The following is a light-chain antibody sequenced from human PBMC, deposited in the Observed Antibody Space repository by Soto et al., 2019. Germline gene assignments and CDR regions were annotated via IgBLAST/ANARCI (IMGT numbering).Light chain of an antibody. CDR1: SSDVGGYNY. V-gene: IGLV2-14*01. Sequence: QSALTQPASVSGSPGQSITISCTGTSSDVGGYNYVSWYQQHPGKAPKLMIYEVSNRPSGVSNRFSGSKSGNTASLTISGLQGEDEADYYCSAYTSSSTRVFGGRTKLTVL. CDR2: EVS. CDR3: SAYTSSSTRV. J-gene: IGLJ2*01.